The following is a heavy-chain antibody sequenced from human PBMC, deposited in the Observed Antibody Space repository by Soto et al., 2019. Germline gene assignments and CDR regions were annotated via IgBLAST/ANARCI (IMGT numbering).Heavy chain of an antibody. J-gene: IGHJ3*02. CDR2: ISGSGGST. V-gene: IGHV3-23*01. Sequence: EVQLLESGGGLVQPGGSLRLSCAASGFTFSSYAMSWVRQAPGKGLECVSAISGSGGSTYYADSVKGRFTISRDNSKNRLYLQMNSLRAEDTAVYYCGKDGYGDYAGGDAFYIWGRGTMVTVCS. CDR1: GFTFSSYA. CDR3: GKDGYGDYAGGDAFYI. D-gene: IGHD4-17*01.